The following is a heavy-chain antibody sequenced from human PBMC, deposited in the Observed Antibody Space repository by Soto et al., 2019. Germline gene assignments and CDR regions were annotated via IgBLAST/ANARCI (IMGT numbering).Heavy chain of an antibody. J-gene: IGHJ4*01. D-gene: IGHD3-9*01. V-gene: IGHV1-69*01. CDR2: NLPIFGTA. CDR3: ARAPRDFDGLFPPYYCGY. Sequence: QVQLVQSGAEVKKPGSSVKVSCKASGGTFSSYAISWVRQAPGQGLEWMGGNLPIFGTANYPQKFQGRVKITAYESTSTAYMDLSSLRSADTAVYYCARAPRDFDGLFPPYYCGYWVHGTLVTVSA. CDR1: GGTFSSYA.